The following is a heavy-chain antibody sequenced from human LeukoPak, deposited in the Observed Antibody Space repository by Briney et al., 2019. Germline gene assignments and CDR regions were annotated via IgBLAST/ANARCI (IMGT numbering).Heavy chain of an antibody. V-gene: IGHV3-33*01. D-gene: IGHD6-19*01. CDR1: GFTFSSYG. CDR3: ARGGIAVAGTDY. J-gene: IGHJ4*02. CDR2: IWYDGSNK. Sequence: GGSLRLSCAASGFTFSSYGMHWVRQAPGKGLEWVAVIWYDGSNKYYADPVKGRFTISRDNSKNTLYLQMNSLRAEVTAVYYCARGGIAVAGTDYWGQGTLVTVSS.